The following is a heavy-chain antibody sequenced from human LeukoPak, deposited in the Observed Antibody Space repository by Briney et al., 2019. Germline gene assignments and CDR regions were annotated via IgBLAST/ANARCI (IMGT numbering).Heavy chain of an antibody. CDR2: INHSGST. CDR3: ARGNDYGDYVYCDY. Sequence: PSETLSLTCAVYGGSFSGYYWSWIRQPPGKGLEWIGEINHSGSTNYNPSLKSRVTISVDASKNQFSLKLSSVTAADTAVYYCARGNDYGDYVYCDYWGQGTLVTVSS. CDR1: GGSFSGYY. D-gene: IGHD4-17*01. J-gene: IGHJ4*02. V-gene: IGHV4-34*01.